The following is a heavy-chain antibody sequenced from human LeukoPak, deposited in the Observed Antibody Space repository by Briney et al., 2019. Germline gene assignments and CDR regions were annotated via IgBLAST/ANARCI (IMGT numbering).Heavy chain of an antibody. V-gene: IGHV3-48*03. CDR2: ISSSGSTI. CDR1: GFTFSSYE. D-gene: IGHD6-19*01. CDR3: ASQLRSGYYYYHGMDV. Sequence: GGSLRLSCAASGFTFSSYEMNWVRQAPGKGLEWVSYISSSGSTIYYADSVKGRFTISRDNAKNSPYLQMNSLRAEDTAVYYCASQLRSGYYYYHGMDVWGKGTTVTVSS. J-gene: IGHJ6*04.